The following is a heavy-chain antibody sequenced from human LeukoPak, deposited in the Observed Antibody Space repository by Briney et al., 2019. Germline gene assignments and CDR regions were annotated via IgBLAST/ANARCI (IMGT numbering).Heavy chain of an antibody. CDR1: GGSISSGGYY. Sequence: PSQTLSLTCTVSGGSISSGGYYWSWIRQPPGKGLEWIGYIYHSGSTYYNPSLKSRVTISVDRSKNQFSLKLSSVTAAVTAVYYCVGAEAGCSSTSCYSPDAFDIWGQGTMVTVSS. CDR2: IYHSGST. D-gene: IGHD2-2*01. J-gene: IGHJ3*02. V-gene: IGHV4-30-2*01. CDR3: VGAEAGCSSTSCYSPDAFDI.